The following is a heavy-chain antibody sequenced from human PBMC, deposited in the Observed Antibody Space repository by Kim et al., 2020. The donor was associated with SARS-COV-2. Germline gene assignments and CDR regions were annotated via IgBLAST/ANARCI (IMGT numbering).Heavy chain of an antibody. J-gene: IGHJ4*02. V-gene: IGHV5-51*01. D-gene: IGHD5-12*01. CDR3: ARLGYSGYDFDY. Sequence: RYSPYFQGQVAISADKSISTAYLQWSSLKASDTAMYYCARLGYSGYDFDYWGQGTLVTVSS.